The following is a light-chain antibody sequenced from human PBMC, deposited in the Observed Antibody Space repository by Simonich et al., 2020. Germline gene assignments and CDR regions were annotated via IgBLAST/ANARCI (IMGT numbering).Light chain of an antibody. V-gene: IGLV3-1*01. Sequence: SYELTQPPSVSVSPGQTARITCSGDKLGDKYACWYQQKQGQSPVLVIYQDSKRPSGIPERFSGSNSGNTATLTISGTQAMDEADYYCQAWDSSTAVFGGGTKLTVL. J-gene: IGLJ3*02. CDR2: QDS. CDR3: QAWDSSTAV. CDR1: KLGDKY.